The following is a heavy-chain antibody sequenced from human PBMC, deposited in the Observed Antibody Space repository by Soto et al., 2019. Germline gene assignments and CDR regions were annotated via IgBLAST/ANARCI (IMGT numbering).Heavy chain of an antibody. CDR1: GGSISSSNYY. CDR2: IYYSGST. Sequence: QLQLQESGPGLVKPSKTLSLTCTVSGGSISSSNYYWGWIRQPPGKGLEWIGYIYYSGSTYQNPSLTGRVTSSVERSKSAFSLKLSSVTAADTAVYYCARLGVVAATAFDYWGQGTLFTVSS. J-gene: IGHJ4*02. V-gene: IGHV4-39*01. CDR3: ARLGVVAATAFDY. D-gene: IGHD2-15*01.